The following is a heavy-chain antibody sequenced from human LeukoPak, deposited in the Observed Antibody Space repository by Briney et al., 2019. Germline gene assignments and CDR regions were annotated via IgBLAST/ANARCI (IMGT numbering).Heavy chain of an antibody. D-gene: IGHD4-23*01. V-gene: IGHV3-7*01. Sequence: GGSLRLSCVASGFTFSSYWMSWVRQAPGKGLEWVANIKQDGSEKYYVDSVKGRFTISRDNAKNSLYLQMNSLRAEDTAVYYCARDTHSRYGGNENDYWGQGTLVTVSS. J-gene: IGHJ4*02. CDR3: ARDTHSRYGGNENDY. CDR1: GFTFSSYW. CDR2: IKQDGSEK.